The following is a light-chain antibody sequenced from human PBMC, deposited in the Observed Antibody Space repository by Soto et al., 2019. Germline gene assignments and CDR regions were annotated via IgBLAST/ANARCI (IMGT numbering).Light chain of an antibody. CDR1: QDISNN. V-gene: IGKV1-33*01. CDR2: DAS. J-gene: IGKJ4*01. CDR3: KQFDNLT. Sequence: DILMTQSPSSLSASVGDRVTITCQASQDISNNLNWYQQKPGRAPKLLIYDASNLEAGVPSRFSGGGSGTDFTFTISSLQPEDFATYYCKQFDNLTFGGGTKVEIK.